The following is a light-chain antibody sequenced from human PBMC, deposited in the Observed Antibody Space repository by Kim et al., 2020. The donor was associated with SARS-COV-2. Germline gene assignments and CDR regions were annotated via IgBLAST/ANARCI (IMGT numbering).Light chain of an antibody. CDR1: PEAGTSDYY. J-gene: IGLJ3*02. CDR2: ATS. Sequence: VTITCASAPEAGTSDYYPSWLQQKPGQAPRALIYATSNRHSWTPARFSGSLLGGKAALTLSGVQPEDEAEYYCLLYYGDAQLGVFGGGTQLTVL. CDR3: LLYYGDAQLGV. V-gene: IGLV7-43*01.